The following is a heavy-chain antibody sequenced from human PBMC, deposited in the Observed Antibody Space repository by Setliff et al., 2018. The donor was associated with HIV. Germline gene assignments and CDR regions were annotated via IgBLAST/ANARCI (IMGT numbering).Heavy chain of an antibody. CDR1: GGPLSGYF. CDR2: INHSGTT. Sequence: SETLSLTCTVSGGPLSGYFWTWIRQTPDKGLEWIGDINHSGTTNYNLSLKSRTTLSLDTSKYQLSLKLTSVVAADTGLYFCARGRDASTWYLSHFYSYYYLDVWGNGTTVTVSS. J-gene: IGHJ6*03. CDR3: ARGRDASTWYLSHFYSYYYLDV. V-gene: IGHV4-34*01. D-gene: IGHD6-13*01.